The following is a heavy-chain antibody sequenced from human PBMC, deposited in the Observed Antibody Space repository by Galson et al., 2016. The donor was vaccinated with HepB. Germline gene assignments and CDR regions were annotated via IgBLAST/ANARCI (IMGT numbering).Heavy chain of an antibody. CDR2: SRNKANSNTK. V-gene: IGHV3-72*01. J-gene: IGHJ4*02. D-gene: IGHD2-2*01. CDR3: TTIEPAANLDY. CDR1: GFTFSDHY. Sequence: SLRLSCAASGFTFSDHYMDWVRQAPGKGLEWVGRSRNKANSNTKEHAPSGKGRFTISRDDSKNTLYLQMNSLKTEDTAVYYCTTIEPAANLDYWGQGTLVTVSS.